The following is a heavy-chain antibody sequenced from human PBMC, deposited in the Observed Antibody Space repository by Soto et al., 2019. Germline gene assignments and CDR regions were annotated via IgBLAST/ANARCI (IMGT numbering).Heavy chain of an antibody. Sequence: EVQLLESGGGLVQPGGSLRLSCAASGFSFSSYVMSWVRQAPGKGLEWVSGISGSGGSTYYADSVKGRFTISRDNSKNTLYLQMNSLRAEDTAIYYCAKGASGTSCESDYWGQGTPVTVSS. CDR3: AKGASGTSCESDY. J-gene: IGHJ4*02. D-gene: IGHD2-2*01. CDR2: ISGSGGST. V-gene: IGHV3-23*01. CDR1: GFSFSSYV.